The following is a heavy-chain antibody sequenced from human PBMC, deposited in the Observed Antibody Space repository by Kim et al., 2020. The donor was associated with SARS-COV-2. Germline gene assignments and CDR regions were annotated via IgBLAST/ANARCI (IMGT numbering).Heavy chain of an antibody. CDR1: GGSFSGYY. CDR3: ARGHEQWLVQGY. D-gene: IGHD6-19*01. CDR2: INHSGST. J-gene: IGHJ4*02. V-gene: IGHV4-34*01. Sequence: SETLSLTCAVYGGSFSGYYWSWIRQPPGKGLEWIGEINHSGSTNYNPSLKSRVTISVDTSKNQFSLKLSSVTAADTAVYYCARGHEQWLVQGYWGQGTLVTVSS.